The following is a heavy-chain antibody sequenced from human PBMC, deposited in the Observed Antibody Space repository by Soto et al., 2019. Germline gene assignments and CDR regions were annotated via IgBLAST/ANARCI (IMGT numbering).Heavy chain of an antibody. D-gene: IGHD3-3*01. Sequence: ASVKVSCKASGYTFTSYDINWVRQATGQGLEWMGWMNPNSGNTGYAQKFQGRVTMTRNTSISTAYMELSSLRSEDTAVYYCARVPSRSTYYDFWSGYYRVYYYYGMDVWGQGTTVTVSS. CDR2: MNPNSGNT. CDR1: GYTFTSYD. J-gene: IGHJ6*02. CDR3: ARVPSRSTYYDFWSGYYRVYYYYGMDV. V-gene: IGHV1-8*01.